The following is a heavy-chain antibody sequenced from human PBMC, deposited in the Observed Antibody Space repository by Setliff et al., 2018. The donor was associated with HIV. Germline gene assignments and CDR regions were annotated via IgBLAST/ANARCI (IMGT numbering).Heavy chain of an antibody. CDR3: ARGGFLGSSSWYSIGDYYYGMDV. J-gene: IGHJ6*02. V-gene: IGHV1-46*01. Sequence: ASVKVSCKASGYSFSDYYMHWVRQAPGQGLEWMGIINPSGGSTSYAQKFQGRVTMTRDTSTSTVYMELSSLRSDDTAGYYCARGGFLGSSSWYSIGDYYYGMDVWGQGTTVTVSS. CDR2: INPSGGST. CDR1: GYSFSDYY. D-gene: IGHD6-13*01.